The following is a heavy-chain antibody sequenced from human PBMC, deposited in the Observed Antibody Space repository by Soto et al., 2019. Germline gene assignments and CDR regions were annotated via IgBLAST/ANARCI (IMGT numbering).Heavy chain of an antibody. CDR1: GYTFTSYG. V-gene: IGHV1-18*04. J-gene: IGHJ5*02. Sequence: ASVKVSCKASGYTFTSYGISWVRQAPGQGLEWMGWISAYNGNTNYAQKLQGRVTMTTDTSTSTAYMELRSLRSDDTAVYYCARGAGYCSSTSCYPGDWFDPWGQGTLVTVSS. CDR3: ARGAGYCSSTSCYPGDWFDP. CDR2: ISAYNGNT. D-gene: IGHD2-2*03.